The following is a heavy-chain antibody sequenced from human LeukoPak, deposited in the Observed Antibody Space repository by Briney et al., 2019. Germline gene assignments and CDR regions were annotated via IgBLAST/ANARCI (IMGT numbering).Heavy chain of an antibody. Sequence: GGSLRLSCAASGFTFSSYGIHWVRQAPGKGLEWVAVISYDGSNKYYADSVKGRFTISRDNSKNTLYLQMNSLRAEDTAVYYCVKESGYSYGGTDYWGQGTLVTVSS. CDR3: VKESGYSYGGTDY. D-gene: IGHD5-18*01. V-gene: IGHV3-33*05. J-gene: IGHJ4*02. CDR1: GFTFSSYG. CDR2: ISYDGSNK.